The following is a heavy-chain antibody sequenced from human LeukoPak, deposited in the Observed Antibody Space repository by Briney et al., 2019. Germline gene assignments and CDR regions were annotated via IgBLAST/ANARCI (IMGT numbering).Heavy chain of an antibody. D-gene: IGHD6-6*01. CDR2: IYYSGST. V-gene: IGHV4-61*05. CDR1: GGSISSSSYH. J-gene: IGHJ6*02. CDR3: ARRGAARRYDGLDV. Sequence: SETLSLTCTVSGGSISSSSYHWDWIRQPPGKGLEWIGSIYYSGSTDYNPSLKSRVTISVDTSKNQFSLNLSSVTAADTAVYYCARRGAARRYDGLDVWGQGTTVTVSS.